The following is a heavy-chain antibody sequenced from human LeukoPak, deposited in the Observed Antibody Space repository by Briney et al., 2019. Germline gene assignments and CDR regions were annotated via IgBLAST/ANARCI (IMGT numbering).Heavy chain of an antibody. CDR2: IYHSGST. D-gene: IGHD5-12*01. CDR3: ARYRVATIGSPDWFDP. CDR1: GYSISSGYY. Sequence: SETLSLTCTVSGYSISSGYYWGWIRQPPGKGLEWIGSIYHSGSTYYNPSLKSRVTISVDTSKNQFSLKLSSVTAADTAVYYCARYRVATIGSPDWFDPWGQGTLVTVSS. J-gene: IGHJ5*02. V-gene: IGHV4-38-2*02.